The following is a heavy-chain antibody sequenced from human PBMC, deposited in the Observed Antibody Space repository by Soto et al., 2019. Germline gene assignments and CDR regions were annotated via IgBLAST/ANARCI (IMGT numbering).Heavy chain of an antibody. V-gene: IGHV3-23*01. CDR1: GFIFSNYA. D-gene: IGHD5-12*01. CDR2: ISVTGTRT. Sequence: EVHLLGSGGDLVHPGGSLRLSCAASGFIFSNYAMTWVRQVPGKGLEWVSTISVTGTRTHYADSVEGRFTISRDNFKSTLFLQMNSLRAADTAIYYCAIDYSTGYADFWGQGTLVTVSS. CDR3: AIDYSTGYADF. J-gene: IGHJ4*02.